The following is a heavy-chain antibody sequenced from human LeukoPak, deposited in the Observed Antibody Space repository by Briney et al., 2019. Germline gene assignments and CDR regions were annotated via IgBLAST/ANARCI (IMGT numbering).Heavy chain of an antibody. CDR2: INHSGST. Sequence: PSETLSLTCAVYGGSFSGYYWSWIRQPPGKGLEWIGEINHSGSTNYNPSLKSRVTISVDTSKNQFSLKLSSVTAADTAVYYCARGGTPPKVVITRGHWFDPWGQGTLVTVSS. CDR3: ARGGTPPKVVITRGHWFDP. J-gene: IGHJ5*02. CDR1: GGSFSGYY. D-gene: IGHD3-22*01. V-gene: IGHV4-34*01.